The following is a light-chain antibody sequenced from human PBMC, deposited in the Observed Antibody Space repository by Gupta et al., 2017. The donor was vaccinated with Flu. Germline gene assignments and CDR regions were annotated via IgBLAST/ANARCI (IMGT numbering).Light chain of an antibody. CDR2: DAS. Sequence: EIVLTQSPGTLSLSPGERATLSCRATQSVSSNSLVWYQQKPGQAPRLLVYDASSRATGIPDRFSGSGSGTDFTFTSSRRETEDFAVYYWQQDGSSQTFGQGTKVEIK. CDR3: QQDGSSQT. CDR1: QSVSSNS. J-gene: IGKJ1*01. V-gene: IGKV3-20*01.